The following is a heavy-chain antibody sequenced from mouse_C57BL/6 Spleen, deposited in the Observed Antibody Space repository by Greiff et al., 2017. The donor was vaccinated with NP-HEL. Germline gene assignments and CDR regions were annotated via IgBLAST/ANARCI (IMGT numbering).Heavy chain of an antibody. CDR2: IRSKSNNYAT. CDR1: GFSFNTYA. CDR3: VRIYYDYDDAMDY. V-gene: IGHV10-1*01. J-gene: IGHJ4*01. Sequence: DVMLVESGGGLVQPKGSLKLSCAASGFSFNTYAMNWVRQAPGKGLEWVARIRSKSNNYATYYADSVKDRFTISRDDSESMLYLQMNNLKTEDTAMYYCVRIYYDYDDAMDYWGQGTSVTVSS. D-gene: IGHD2-4*01.